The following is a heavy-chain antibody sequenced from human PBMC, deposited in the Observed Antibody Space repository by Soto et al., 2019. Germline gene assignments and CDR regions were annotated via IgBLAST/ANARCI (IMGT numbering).Heavy chain of an antibody. V-gene: IGHV3-23*01. D-gene: IGHD3-10*01. J-gene: IGHJ4*02. CDR2: ISGSGAGT. Sequence: EVQLLESGGGLVQPGGSLRLSCAASGFTFSSYAMSWVRQAPGKGLEWVSGISGSGAGTYYADSVKGRFTISGDSSKNTLYLQMHSLRDEDTAVYYCAKYSGSGSLHYWGQGTLVTVSS. CDR3: AKYSGSGSLHY. CDR1: GFTFSSYA.